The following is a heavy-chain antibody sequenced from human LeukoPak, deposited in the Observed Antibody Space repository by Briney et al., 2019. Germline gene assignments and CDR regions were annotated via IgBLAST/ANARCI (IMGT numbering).Heavy chain of an antibody. V-gene: IGHV1-18*01. Sequence: ASVKVSCKASGYTFTSYGISWVRQAPGQGLEWMGWNSAYNGNTNYAQKLQGRVTMTTDTSTSTAYMELRSLRSDDTAVYYCARDGDYDSSGYYFHWGQGTLVTVSS. CDR1: GYTFTSYG. CDR2: NSAYNGNT. J-gene: IGHJ4*02. D-gene: IGHD3-22*01. CDR3: ARDGDYDSSGYYFH.